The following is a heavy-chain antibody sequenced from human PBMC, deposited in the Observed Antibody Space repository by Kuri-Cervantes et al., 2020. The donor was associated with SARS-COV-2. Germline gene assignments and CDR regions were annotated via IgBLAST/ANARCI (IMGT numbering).Heavy chain of an antibody. D-gene: IGHD2-8*01. V-gene: IGHV1-69*13. CDR2: IIPIFGTA. J-gene: IGHJ4*02. CDR3: ARERCMLYGYRCSYFDY. Sequence: SVKVSCKASGYTFTTYGITWVRQAPGQGLEWMGGIIPIFGTANYAQKFQGRVTITADESTSTAYMELSSLRSEDTAVYYCARERCMLYGYRCSYFDYWGQGTLVTVSS. CDR1: GYTFTTYG.